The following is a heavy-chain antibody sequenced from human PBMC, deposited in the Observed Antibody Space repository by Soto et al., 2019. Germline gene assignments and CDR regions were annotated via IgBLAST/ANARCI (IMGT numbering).Heavy chain of an antibody. CDR3: AKDLTSMVRVVLPSP. D-gene: IGHD3-10*01. V-gene: IGHV3-23*01. J-gene: IGHJ5*02. Sequence: EVQLLQSGGGWVQPGGSLRLSCAASGFTFSKYAMAWVRQAPGKGLEWVSSISGSGVIKYYADSVQGRFTISRDNSNNTLSVQKNSLRVEDTAIYYCAKDLTSMVRVVLPSPWGQGILVTVSS. CDR1: GFTFSKYA. CDR2: ISGSGVIK.